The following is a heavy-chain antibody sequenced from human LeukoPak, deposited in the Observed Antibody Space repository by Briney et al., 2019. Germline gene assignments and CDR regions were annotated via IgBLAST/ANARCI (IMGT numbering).Heavy chain of an antibody. V-gene: IGHV3-23*01. D-gene: IGHD2-8*01. Sequence: PGGSLRLSCAASGFPLSSYVMNWVGPAAGRGLEWVSGFSVSGGNTYYADSVKGRFTISRDNSKNTLYLQMNSLRAEDTAVYYCANGNRCTSPNCLGYYYFYMDVWGKGTTVTVSS. J-gene: IGHJ6*03. CDR2: FSVSGGNT. CDR3: ANGNRCTSPNCLGYYYFYMDV. CDR1: GFPLSSYV.